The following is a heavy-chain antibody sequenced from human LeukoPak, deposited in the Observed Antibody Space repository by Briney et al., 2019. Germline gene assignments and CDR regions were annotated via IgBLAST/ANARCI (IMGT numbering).Heavy chain of an antibody. CDR1: GFTFSNYA. Sequence: GGSLRLSCAPSGFTFSNYAMDWVRRAPGKGLEWVAAISGSGTVTYYVDSVKGRFTISRDNSKKTLNLQMNSLRVDDTAVYYCAKGHRSWDYHGMDVWGQGTTVTVSS. J-gene: IGHJ6*02. CDR3: AKGHRSWDYHGMDV. CDR2: ISGSGTVT. D-gene: IGHD6-13*01. V-gene: IGHV3-23*01.